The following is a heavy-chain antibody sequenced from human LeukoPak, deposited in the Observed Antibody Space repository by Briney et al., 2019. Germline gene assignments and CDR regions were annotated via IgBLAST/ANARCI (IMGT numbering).Heavy chain of an antibody. V-gene: IGHV3-30*02. J-gene: IGHJ6*02. D-gene: IGHD3-10*01. CDR2: IRYDGSNK. CDR3: AKAPSITMVRGVISYYYGMDV. Sequence: GGSLRLSCAASGFTFSSYGMHWVRQAPGKGLEWVAFIRYDGSNKHYADSVKGRFTISRDNSKNTLYLQMNSLRAEDTAVYYCAKAPSITMVRGVISYYYGMDVWGQGTTVTVSS. CDR1: GFTFSSYG.